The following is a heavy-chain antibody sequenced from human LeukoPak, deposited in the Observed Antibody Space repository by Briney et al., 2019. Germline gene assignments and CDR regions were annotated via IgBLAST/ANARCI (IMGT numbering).Heavy chain of an antibody. CDR3: ARDTTYYYDSSGYGTFDY. D-gene: IGHD3-22*01. V-gene: IGHV4-4*07. Sequence: SETLSLTCTVSGGSISSYYWNWIRQPAGKGLEWIGRFYSGGSANYNPSLKSRVTMSVDTSKNQFSLKLSSVTAADTAVYYCARDTTYYYDSSGYGTFDYWGQGTLGTVSS. CDR1: GGSISSYY. J-gene: IGHJ4*02. CDR2: FYSGGSA.